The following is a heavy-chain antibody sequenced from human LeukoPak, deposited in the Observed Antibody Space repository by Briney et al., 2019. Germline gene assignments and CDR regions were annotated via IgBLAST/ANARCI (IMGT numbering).Heavy chain of an antibody. CDR3: ARELKTYYYGSGSYPLNLVFDY. CDR1: GYSISSGYY. CDR2: IYHSGST. Sequence: SETLSLTCTVSGYSISSGYYWGWIRQPPGKGLEWIGSIYHSGSTYYNPSLKSRVTISVDTSKNQFSLKLSSVTAADTAVYYCARELKTYYYGSGSYPLNLVFDYWGQGTLVTVSS. D-gene: IGHD3-10*01. V-gene: IGHV4-38-2*02. J-gene: IGHJ4*02.